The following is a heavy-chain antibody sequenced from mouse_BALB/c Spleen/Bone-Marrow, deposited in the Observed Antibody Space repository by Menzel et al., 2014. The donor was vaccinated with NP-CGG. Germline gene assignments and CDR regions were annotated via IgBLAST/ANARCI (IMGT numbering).Heavy chain of an antibody. J-gene: IGHJ1*01. D-gene: IGHD2-4*01. CDR3: SRLRMITTYFDV. Sequence: EVKVVESGGGLAKPGGSLQLSCAASGFTFSTYAMSWVQQTPEKRLEWVATISSSGSYTYYPDSAKGRFTISRDNAKNTLYLHMSSLRSEDTAMFYCSRLRMITTYFDVWGAGTTVTVSS. CDR1: GFTFSTYA. V-gene: IGHV5-9-3*01. CDR2: ISSSGSYT.